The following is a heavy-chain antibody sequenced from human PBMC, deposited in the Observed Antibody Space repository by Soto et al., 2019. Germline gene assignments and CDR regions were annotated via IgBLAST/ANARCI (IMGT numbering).Heavy chain of an antibody. D-gene: IGHD4-17*01. V-gene: IGHV1-69*02. CDR3: ARSTVTTQNYYYYMDV. CDR1: GGTFSSYT. CDR2: IIPIPGIA. J-gene: IGHJ6*03. Sequence: QVQLVQSGAEVKKPGSSVKVSCKASGGTFSSYTISWVRQAPGQGLEWMGRIIPIPGIANYAQKFQGRVTITADKSTSTAYMELSSLRSEDTAVYYCARSTVTTQNYYYYMDVWGKGTTVTVSS.